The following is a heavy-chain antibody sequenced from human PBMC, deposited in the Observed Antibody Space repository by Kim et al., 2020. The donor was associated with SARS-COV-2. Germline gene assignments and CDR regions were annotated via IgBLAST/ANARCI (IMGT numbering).Heavy chain of an antibody. CDR2: INNDGSRT. Sequence: GGSLRLSCAASGFTFSNYWMRWVRQAPGKGLVWVASINNDGSRTSYADSVKGRFTISRDNAKNTLYLQMNSLRAEDTAVYYCARAPPGTGLLLIPFDYRGQGNLVTVSS. CDR3: ARAPPGTGLLLIPFDY. V-gene: IGHV3-74*01. CDR1: GFTFSNYW. J-gene: IGHJ4*02. D-gene: IGHD3-22*01.